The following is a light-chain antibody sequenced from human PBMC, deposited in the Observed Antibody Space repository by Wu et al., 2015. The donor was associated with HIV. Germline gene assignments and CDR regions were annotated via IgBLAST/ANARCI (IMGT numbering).Light chain of an antibody. CDR1: QSISSW. CDR2: KAS. J-gene: IGKJ2*01. V-gene: IGKV1-5*03. Sequence: DIQMTQSPSTLSASVGDRVTITCRASQSISSWLAWYQQKPGKAPKLLIYKASSLESGVPSRFSGSGSGTEFTLTISSLQPDDFATYYCQQYNSYPYTFGQGTKAGDQ. CDR3: QQYNSYPYT.